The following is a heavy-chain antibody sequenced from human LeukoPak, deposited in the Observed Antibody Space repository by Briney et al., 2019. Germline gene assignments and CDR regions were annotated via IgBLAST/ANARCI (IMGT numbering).Heavy chain of an antibody. V-gene: IGHV3-30*04. Sequence: GGSLRLSCVVSGFSFSSYAMSWVRQAPGKGLEWVAVISYDGSNKYYADSVKGRFTISRDNSKNTLYLQMNSLRAEDTAVYYCANSEDILTGSDYWGQGTLVTVSS. CDR3: ANSEDILTGSDY. J-gene: IGHJ4*02. CDR1: GFSFSSYA. D-gene: IGHD3-9*01. CDR2: ISYDGSNK.